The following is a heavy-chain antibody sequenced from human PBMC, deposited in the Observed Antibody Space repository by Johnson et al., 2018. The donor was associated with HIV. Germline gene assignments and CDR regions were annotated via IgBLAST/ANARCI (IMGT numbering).Heavy chain of an antibody. V-gene: IGHV3-74*02. CDR1: GFTFSNYW. CDR2: INTGGSRT. Sequence: EVQLVESGGGLVQPGGSLRLSCAASGFTFSNYWMHWVRRAPGKGLVWLSRINTGGSRTSYADSVKGRFTISRDNAKNTVFLQMNSLRAEDTAVYYCARAIVGNIVAFDVWGQGTMVTVSS. CDR3: ARAIVGNIVAFDV. D-gene: IGHD1-26*01. J-gene: IGHJ3*01.